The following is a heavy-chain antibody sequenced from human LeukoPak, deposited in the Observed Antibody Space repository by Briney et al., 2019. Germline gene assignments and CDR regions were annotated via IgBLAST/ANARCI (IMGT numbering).Heavy chain of an antibody. J-gene: IGHJ4*02. CDR2: ISDSGGST. CDR3: AKSPLAYCSGSSCHLYFDY. Sequence: GGSLRLSCAASGFTFSSYAMSWVRQAPGKGLEWVSSISDSGGSTYYADSVKGRFPISRDNSKNTLYLQINSLRAEDTALYYCAKSPLAYCSGSSCHLYFDYWGQGTLVTVSS. V-gene: IGHV3-23*01. D-gene: IGHD2-15*01. CDR1: GFTFSSYA.